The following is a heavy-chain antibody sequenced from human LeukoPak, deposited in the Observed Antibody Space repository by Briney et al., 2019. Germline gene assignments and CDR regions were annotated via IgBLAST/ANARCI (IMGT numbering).Heavy chain of an antibody. D-gene: IGHD6-6*01. CDR1: GFTFSSYS. Sequence: GSLRLSCAASGFTFSSYSMNWVRQAPGKGLEWVSSISSSSLYIYYADSVKGRFTISRDNAKNSLYLQMNSLRAEDTAVYYCASQYSSSVDYWGQGTLVTVSS. CDR3: ASQYSSSVDY. J-gene: IGHJ4*02. CDR2: ISSSSLYI. V-gene: IGHV3-21*01.